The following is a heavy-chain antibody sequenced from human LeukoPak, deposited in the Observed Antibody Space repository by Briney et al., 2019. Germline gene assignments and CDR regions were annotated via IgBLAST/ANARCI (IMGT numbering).Heavy chain of an antibody. V-gene: IGHV3-33*08. CDR2: IWYDGSNK. CDR1: GFTFSDYW. Sequence: PGGSLRLSCAVSGFTFSDYWMHWVRQAPGKGLEWVAVIWYDGSNKYYADSVKGRFTISRDNSKNTLYLQMNSLRAEDTAVYYCARGSNYFDYWGQGTLVTVSS. J-gene: IGHJ4*02. CDR3: ARGSNYFDY.